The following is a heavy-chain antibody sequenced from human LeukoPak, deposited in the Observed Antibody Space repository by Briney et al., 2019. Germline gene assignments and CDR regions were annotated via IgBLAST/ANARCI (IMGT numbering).Heavy chain of an antibody. Sequence: PSETLSLTCAVYGGSFSGYYWSWIRQPPGKGLEWIGEINHSGSTNYNPSLKSRVTISVDTSKNQFSLKLSSVTAADTAVYYCARTYGSVSQRGYFQHWGQGTLVTVSS. D-gene: IGHD3-10*01. J-gene: IGHJ1*01. CDR1: GGSFSGYY. CDR3: ARTYGSVSQRGYFQH. V-gene: IGHV4-34*01. CDR2: INHSGST.